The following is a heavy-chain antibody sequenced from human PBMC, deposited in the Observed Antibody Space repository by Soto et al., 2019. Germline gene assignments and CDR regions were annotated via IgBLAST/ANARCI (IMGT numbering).Heavy chain of an antibody. J-gene: IGHJ4*02. CDR1: GFPFSSYW. CDR3: AREYYGLLTGYYTDY. Sequence: DVQLVESGGDLVQRAGSLRLSCAASGFPFSSYWMHWVRHTPCNGLDWVARIIGDGVTTYYADSLTCRFTVSRDNAKNTLSLQISGLRAEDTAVYYCAREYYGLLTGYYTDYWGQGTLVSVSS. CDR2: IIGDGVTT. V-gene: IGHV3-74*01. D-gene: IGHD3-9*01.